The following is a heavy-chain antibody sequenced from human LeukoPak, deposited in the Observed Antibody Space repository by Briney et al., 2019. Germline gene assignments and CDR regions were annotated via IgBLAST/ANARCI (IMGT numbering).Heavy chain of an antibody. J-gene: IGHJ4*02. CDR3: ARQPSRGYNYGIEWSFDY. CDR2: IYPGDSDT. D-gene: IGHD5-18*01. Sequence: GESLKISCKGSGYTFTTYWIGWVRQMPGKGLEWMGIIYPGDSDTRYSPSFQGQVTISADKSISTAYLQWSSLKASDTAMYYCARQPSRGYNYGIEWSFDYWGQGTLVTVSS. CDR1: GYTFTTYW. V-gene: IGHV5-51*01.